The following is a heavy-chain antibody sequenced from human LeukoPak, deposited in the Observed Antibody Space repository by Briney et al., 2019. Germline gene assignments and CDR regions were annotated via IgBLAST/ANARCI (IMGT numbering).Heavy chain of an antibody. CDR3: VYGDFVRTVNYFDY. Sequence: GGSLRLSCAASEFTFSNYGMTWVRQAPGKGLEWVSVIYAGGNTYYADSVRGRFTISRDNSKNSLFLQMHSLRAEDTALYYCVYGDFVRTVNYFDYWGQGTLVTVSS. CDR1: EFTFSNYG. D-gene: IGHD4-17*01. V-gene: IGHV3-66*01. J-gene: IGHJ4*02. CDR2: IYAGGNT.